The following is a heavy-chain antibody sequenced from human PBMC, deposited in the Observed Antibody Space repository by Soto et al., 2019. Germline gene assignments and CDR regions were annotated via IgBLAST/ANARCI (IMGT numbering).Heavy chain of an antibody. CDR2: ISYDGSNK. D-gene: IGHD1-20*01. J-gene: IGHJ6*02. CDR1: GFTFSSYA. V-gene: IGHV3-30-3*01. Sequence: QVQLVESGGGVVQPGRSLRLSCAASGFTFSSYAMHWVRQAPGKGLEWVAVISYDGSNKYYADSVKGRFTISRDNSKNTLYLQMNSLRAEDTAVYYCARGITGTTRDQYYYYYYGMDVWGQGTTVTVS. CDR3: ARGITGTTRDQYYYYYYGMDV.